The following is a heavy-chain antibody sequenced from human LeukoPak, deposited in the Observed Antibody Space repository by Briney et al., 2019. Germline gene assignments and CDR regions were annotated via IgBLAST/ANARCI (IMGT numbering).Heavy chain of an antibody. CDR2: IYYSGST. J-gene: IGHJ3*02. V-gene: IGHV4-59*01. CDR1: GGSISSYY. D-gene: IGHD6-13*01. CDR3: ARVSSSWLGVGAFDI. Sequence: PSETLSLTCTVSGGSISSYYWSCIRQPPGKGLEWIGYIYYSGSTNYNPSLKSRVTISVDTSKNQFSLKLSSVTAADTAVYYCARVSSSWLGVGAFDIWGQGTMVTVSS.